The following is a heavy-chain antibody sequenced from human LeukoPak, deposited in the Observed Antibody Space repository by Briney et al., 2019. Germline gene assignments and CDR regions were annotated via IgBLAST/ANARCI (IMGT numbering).Heavy chain of an antibody. CDR2: IKQDGSEK. J-gene: IGHJ6*03. CDR3: ARSGAVAGNWWVVYYYYMDV. D-gene: IGHD6-19*01. Sequence: PGGSLRLSCAASGSTFSSYWMSWVRQAPGKGLEWVANIKQDGSEKYYVDSVKGRFTISRDNAKNSLYLQMNSLRAEDTAVYYCARSGAVAGNWWVVYYYYMDVWGKGTTVTVSS. V-gene: IGHV3-7*01. CDR1: GSTFSSYW.